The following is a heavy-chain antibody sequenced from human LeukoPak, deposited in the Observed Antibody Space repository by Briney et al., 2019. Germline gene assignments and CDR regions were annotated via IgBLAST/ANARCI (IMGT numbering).Heavy chain of an antibody. J-gene: IGHJ4*02. D-gene: IGHD3-10*01. CDR3: ASDPRYGGFDY. Sequence: PGGSLRLSCAASGFSVSRHSMNWVRQAPGKGPEWVSSISSSSSYIYYADSVKGRFTISRDNAKNSLYLQMNSLRAEDTAVYYCASDPRYGGFDYWGQGTLVTVSS. CDR1: GFSVSRHS. V-gene: IGHV3-21*01. CDR2: ISSSSSYI.